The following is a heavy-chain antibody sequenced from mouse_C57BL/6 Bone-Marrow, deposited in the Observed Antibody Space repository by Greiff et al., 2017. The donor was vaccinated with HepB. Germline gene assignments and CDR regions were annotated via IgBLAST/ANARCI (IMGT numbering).Heavy chain of an antibody. V-gene: IGHV7-3*01. J-gene: IGHJ2*01. CDR3: ARDRSYFDY. CDR2: IRNKANGYTT. CDR1: GFTFTDYY. Sequence: EVKLVESGGGLVQPGGSLSLSCAASGFTFTDYYMSWVRQPPGKALEWLGFIRNKANGYTTEYSASVKGRFTISRDNSQSILYLQMNALRAEDSATYYCARDRSYFDYWGQGTTLTVSS.